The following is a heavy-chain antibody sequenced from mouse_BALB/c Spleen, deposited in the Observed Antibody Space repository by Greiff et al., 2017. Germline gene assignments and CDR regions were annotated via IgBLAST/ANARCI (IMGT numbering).Heavy chain of an antibody. CDR1: GFTFSSYA. CDR2: ISSGGSYT. CDR3: TRDGKGKGDYFDY. V-gene: IGHV5-6-4*01. J-gene: IGHJ2*01. Sequence: DVMLVESGGGLVKPGGSLKLSCAASGFTFSSYAMSWVRQTPEKRLEWVATISSGGSYTYYPDSVKGRFTISRDNAKNTLYLQMSSLKSEDTAMYYCTRDGKGKGDYFDYWGQGTTLTVSS. D-gene: IGHD1-3*01.